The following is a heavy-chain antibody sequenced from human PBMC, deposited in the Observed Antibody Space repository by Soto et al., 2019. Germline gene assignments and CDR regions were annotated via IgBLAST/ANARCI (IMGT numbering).Heavy chain of an antibody. Sequence: GESLKISCKGSGYSFTSYWIGWVRQMPGKGLEWMGIIYPGDSDTRYSPSFRGQVTISADKSISTAYLQWSSLKASDTAMYYCARQQYQHPNEFDPWGQGTLVTSPQ. D-gene: IGHD2-2*01. V-gene: IGHV5-51*01. CDR1: GYSFTSYW. J-gene: IGHJ5*02. CDR3: ARQQYQHPNEFDP. CDR2: IYPGDSDT.